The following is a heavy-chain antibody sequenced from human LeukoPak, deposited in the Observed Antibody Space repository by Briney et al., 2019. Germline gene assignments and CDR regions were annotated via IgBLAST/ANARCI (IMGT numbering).Heavy chain of an antibody. J-gene: IGHJ4*02. CDR2: IWYDGSNK. CDR1: GFTLSSYG. V-gene: IGHV3-33*01. CDR3: ARGGWELTI. D-gene: IGHD1-26*01. Sequence: GRSLRLSCAASGFTLSSYGMHWVRQAPGKGLEWVAVIWYDGSNKYYADSVKGRFTISRDNSKNTLYLQMNSLRAEDTAVYYCARGGWELTIWGQGTLVTVSS.